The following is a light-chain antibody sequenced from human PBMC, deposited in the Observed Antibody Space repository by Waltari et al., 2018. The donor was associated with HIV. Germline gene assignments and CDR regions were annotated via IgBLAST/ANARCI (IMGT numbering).Light chain of an antibody. CDR3: QQSYSIPVT. CDR2: AAS. CDR1: QNITNH. J-gene: IGKJ5*01. Sequence: DVQVAQSPSSLSASVGDRITITCRASQNITNHLNWYLQRPGKPPYILFNAASNVISGVPSRFSGSGSWTDCTLTISSLQAEDFVPYYCQQSYSIPVTFGQGTRLE. V-gene: IGKV1-39*01.